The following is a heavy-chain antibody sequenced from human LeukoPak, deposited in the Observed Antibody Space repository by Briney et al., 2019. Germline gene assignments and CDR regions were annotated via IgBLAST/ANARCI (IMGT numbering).Heavy chain of an antibody. CDR1: GFTFSSYA. Sequence: GSLRLSCAASGFTFSSYAMSWVRQAPGKGLEWVSAISGSGTDTYYADSVKGRFTISRDNSMNTLHLQMNSLRAEDTALYYCARHRVASATYPDAFDIWGQGTMVTVSS. CDR3: ARHRVASATYPDAFDI. D-gene: IGHD2-21*01. CDR2: ISGSGTDT. V-gene: IGHV3-23*01. J-gene: IGHJ3*02.